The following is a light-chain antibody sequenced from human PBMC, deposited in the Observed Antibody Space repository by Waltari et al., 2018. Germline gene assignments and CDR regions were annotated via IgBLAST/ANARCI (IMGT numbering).Light chain of an antibody. Sequence: HSALTQPPSASGSPGQSVTISCTGTSSDVGIYDWVSWYQQHPGKAPKLIIFEVNKWPSGACDRFSGSKSGNTASLTISGLQPEDEANYYCSSYAGSDNFVVFGGGTKLTVL. J-gene: IGLJ2*01. V-gene: IGLV2-8*01. CDR1: SSDVGIYDW. CDR3: SSYAGSDNFVV. CDR2: EVN.